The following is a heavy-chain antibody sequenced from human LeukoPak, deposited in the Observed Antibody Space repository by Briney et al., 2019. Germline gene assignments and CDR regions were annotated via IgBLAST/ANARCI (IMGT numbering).Heavy chain of an antibody. J-gene: IGHJ3*02. V-gene: IGHV3-9*03. Sequence: PGGSLRLSCAASGFTFDDFAMHWVRQAPGKGLEWVSSISWNSGAIGHADSVKGRFTISRDNAKNSLYLQMNSLRAEDMALYYCAKNMISAGRGTFDIWGQGTMVTVSS. CDR3: AKNMISAGRGTFDI. CDR1: GFTFDDFA. CDR2: ISWNSGAI. D-gene: IGHD1-14*01.